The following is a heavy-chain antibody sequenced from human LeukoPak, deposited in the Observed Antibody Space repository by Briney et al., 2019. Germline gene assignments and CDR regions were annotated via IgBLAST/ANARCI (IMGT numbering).Heavy chain of an antibody. CDR2: IYFSDSR. CDR3: ARGHLILGGYYYGMDV. V-gene: IGHV4-59*01. CDR1: GDSIYDYY. J-gene: IGHJ6*02. Sequence: SETLSLACTVSGDSIYDYYWTWIRQPPGKGLECVAYIYFSDSRGYNPSLKSRVTISGDTSKNQIFLTLSSVTAADTAVYYCARGHLILGGYYYGMDVWGQGTTVAVSS. D-gene: IGHD3-16*01.